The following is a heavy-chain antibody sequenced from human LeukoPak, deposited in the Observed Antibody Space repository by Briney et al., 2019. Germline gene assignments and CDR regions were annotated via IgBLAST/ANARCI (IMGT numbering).Heavy chain of an antibody. D-gene: IGHD6-6*01. CDR2: IIPIFGTA. J-gene: IGHJ6*02. CDR3: TRPIEYSSFLDYYYGMDV. Sequence: SVKVSCKASGGTFSSYAISWVRQAPGRGLEWMGGIIPIFGTANYAQKFQGRVTITRDTSASTAYTELSSLRSEDTAVYYCTRPIEYSSFLDYYYGMDVWGQGTTVTVSS. CDR1: GGTFSSYA. V-gene: IGHV1-69*05.